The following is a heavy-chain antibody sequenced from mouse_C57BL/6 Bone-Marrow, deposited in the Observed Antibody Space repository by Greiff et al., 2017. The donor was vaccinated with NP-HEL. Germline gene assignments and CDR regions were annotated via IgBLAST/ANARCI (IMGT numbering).Heavy chain of an antibody. J-gene: IGHJ3*01. Sequence: EVKLVESGEGLVKPGGSLKLSCAASGFTFSSYAMSWVRQTPEKRLEWVAYISSGGDYIYYADTVKGRFTFSRDNARNTLYLQMSSLKSEDTAMYYCTREDYGNSFAYWGQGTLVTVSA. D-gene: IGHD2-1*01. V-gene: IGHV5-9-1*02. CDR2: ISSGGDYI. CDR1: GFTFSSYA. CDR3: TREDYGNSFAY.